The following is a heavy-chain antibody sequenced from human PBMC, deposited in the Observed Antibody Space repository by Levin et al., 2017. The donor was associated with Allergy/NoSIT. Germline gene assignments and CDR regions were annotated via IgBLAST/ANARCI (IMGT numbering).Heavy chain of an antibody. V-gene: IGHV4-39*01. CDR1: GGSISSSSYY. CDR3: ARHPFCTATGNFVAVAGGSGWFDP. J-gene: IGHJ5*02. Sequence: GSLRLSCTVSGGSISSSSYYWGWIRQPPGKGLEWIGSIYYSGSTYYNPSLKSRVTISVDTSKNQLSLKLSSVTAADTAVYYCARHPFCTATGNFVAVAGGSGWFDPWGQGTLVTVSS. D-gene: IGHD6-19*01. CDR2: IYYSGST.